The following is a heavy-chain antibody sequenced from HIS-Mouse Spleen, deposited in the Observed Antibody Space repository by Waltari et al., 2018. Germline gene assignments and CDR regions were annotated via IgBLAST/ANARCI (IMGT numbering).Heavy chain of an antibody. CDR2: IDYSGRT. D-gene: IGHD6-13*01. CDR1: GGSISSSSYY. CDR3: AREIPYSSSWYDWYFDL. V-gene: IGHV4-39*07. Sequence: QLQLQESGPGLVKPSETLSLTCTVSGGSISSSSYYWGWIRQPPGKGLEWIGSIDYSGRTYYNPSLKRRVTISVDTSKNQFSLKLSSVTAADTAVYYCAREIPYSSSWYDWYFDLWGRGTLVTVSS. J-gene: IGHJ2*01.